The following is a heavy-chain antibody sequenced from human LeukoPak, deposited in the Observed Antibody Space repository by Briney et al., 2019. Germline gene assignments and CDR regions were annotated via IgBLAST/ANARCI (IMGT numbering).Heavy chain of an antibody. Sequence: GGSLRLSCAASGFTFSDYAMNWVRQAPGKGLEWVSTISGSGGSIYYADSVKGRLTISRDNSKNTLYLQMNSLRAEDTAVYYCANLGREGNWFDPWGQGTLVTVSS. V-gene: IGHV3-23*01. CDR2: ISGSGGSI. J-gene: IGHJ5*02. CDR3: ANLGREGNWFDP. D-gene: IGHD3-10*01. CDR1: GFTFSDYA.